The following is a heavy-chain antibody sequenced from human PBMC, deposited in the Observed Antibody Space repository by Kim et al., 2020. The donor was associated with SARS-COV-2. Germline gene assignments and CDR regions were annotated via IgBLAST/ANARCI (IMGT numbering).Heavy chain of an antibody. J-gene: IGHJ6*03. CDR3: ARHQRYSSSWYVAFYYYYMDV. CDR1: GGSLSSSCYY. Sequence: SETLSLTCTVSGGSLSSSCYYWGWIRQPPGKGLEWIGTAYYIGNTYYNPSLKSRVTISVDTSKNQFSLKLGSVTAADTAVYYCARHQRYSSSWYVAFYYYYMDVWGRGTTVTVSS. CDR2: AYYIGNT. V-gene: IGHV4-39*01. D-gene: IGHD6-13*01.